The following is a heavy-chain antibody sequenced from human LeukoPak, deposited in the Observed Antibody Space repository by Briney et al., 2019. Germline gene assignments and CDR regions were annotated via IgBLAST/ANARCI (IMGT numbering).Heavy chain of an antibody. D-gene: IGHD3-22*01. V-gene: IGHV3-23*01. CDR3: ANVIRRITMIVDHVG. J-gene: IGHJ4*02. CDR1: GFTFSSYA. CDR2: ISGSGGST. Sequence: QSGGSLRLSCAASGFTFSSYAMSWVRQAPGKGLEWVSAISGSGGSTYYADSVKGRFTISRDNSKNTLYLQMNSLRAEDTAVYYCANVIRRITMIVDHVGWGQGTLVTVSS.